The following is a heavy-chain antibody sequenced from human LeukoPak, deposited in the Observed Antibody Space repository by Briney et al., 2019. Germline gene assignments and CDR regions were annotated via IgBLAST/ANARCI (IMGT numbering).Heavy chain of an antibody. V-gene: IGHV1-18*01. J-gene: IGHJ4*02. D-gene: IGHD6-19*01. CDR2: ISAYNGNT. CDR1: GYTFTSYG. Sequence: ASVKVSCKASGYTFTSYGISWVRQAPGQGLEWMGWISAYNGNTNYAQKLQGRVTMTTDTSTSTAYMELRSLRSDDTAVYYCAGSRAVAGALDYWGQGTLVTVSS. CDR3: AGSRAVAGALDY.